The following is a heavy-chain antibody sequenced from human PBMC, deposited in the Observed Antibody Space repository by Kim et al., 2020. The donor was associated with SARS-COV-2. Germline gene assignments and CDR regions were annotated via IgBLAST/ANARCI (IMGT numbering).Heavy chain of an antibody. J-gene: IGHJ4*02. CDR3: AKDKSFIAVAGTSSDY. CDR2: IGWNSGTI. D-gene: IGHD6-19*01. Sequence: GGSLRLSCAASGFTFGNYAMHWVRQAPGKGLEWVSHIGWNSGTIGYADSVKGRFTISRDNAKNSLYLQMNSLRTEDTALYYCAKDKSFIAVAGTSSDYWGQGTLVIVSS. V-gene: IGHV3-9*01. CDR1: GFTFGNYA.